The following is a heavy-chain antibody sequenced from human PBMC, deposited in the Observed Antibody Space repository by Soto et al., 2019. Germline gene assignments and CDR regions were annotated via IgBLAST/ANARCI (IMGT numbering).Heavy chain of an antibody. J-gene: IGHJ4*02. D-gene: IGHD2-2*01. CDR1: GGSISSYY. Sequence: SETLSLTCTVSGGSISSYYWSWIRQPPGKGLEWIGYIYYSGSTNYNPSLKSRVTISVDTSKNQFSLKLSSVTAADTAVYYCARAFGSTMPSLFWGQGTLVTVSS. CDR3: ARAFGSTMPSLF. V-gene: IGHV4-59*01. CDR2: IYYSGST.